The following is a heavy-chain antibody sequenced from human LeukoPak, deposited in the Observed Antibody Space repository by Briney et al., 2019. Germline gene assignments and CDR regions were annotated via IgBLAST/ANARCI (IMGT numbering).Heavy chain of an antibody. D-gene: IGHD1-1*01. V-gene: IGHV4-31*03. J-gene: IGHJ4*02. Sequence: SETLSLTCTVSGGSISSDGYYWTWIRQHPGKGLEWIGNIYYSGSTYYNPSLKSRVTISVDTSKNQFSLKLSSVTAADTAVYYCARHRWDGTFNFDYWGQGTLVPVSS. CDR2: IYYSGST. CDR3: ARHRWDGTFNFDY. CDR1: GGSISSDGYY.